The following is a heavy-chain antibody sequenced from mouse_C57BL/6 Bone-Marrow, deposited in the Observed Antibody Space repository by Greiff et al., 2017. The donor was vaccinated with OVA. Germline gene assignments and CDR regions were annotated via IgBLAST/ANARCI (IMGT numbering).Heavy chain of an antibody. Sequence: QVQLKQSGAELARPGASVKMSCKASGYTFPSYTMHWVKQRPGQGLEWIGYINPSSGYTKYNQKFKDKATLTADKSSSTAYMQLSSLTSEDSAVYYCAREEKFAYWGQGTLVTVSA. V-gene: IGHV1-4*01. J-gene: IGHJ3*01. CDR3: AREEKFAY. CDR1: GYTFPSYT. CDR2: INPSSGYT.